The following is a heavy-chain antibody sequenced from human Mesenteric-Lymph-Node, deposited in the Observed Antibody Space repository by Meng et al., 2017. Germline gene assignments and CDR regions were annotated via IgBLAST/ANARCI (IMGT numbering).Heavy chain of an antibody. CDR1: GFTFSSYS. CDR3: ARNGPYYYYGMDV. V-gene: IGHV3-21*01. J-gene: IGHJ6*02. CDR2: ISGSSSYI. Sequence: GESLKISCAASGFTFSSYSMNWVRQAPGKGLEWVSSISGSSSYIYYADSVKGRFTISRDNAKNSLYLQMNSLRAEDTAVYYCARNGPYYYYGMDVWGQGTTVTVSS. D-gene: IGHD2-8*01.